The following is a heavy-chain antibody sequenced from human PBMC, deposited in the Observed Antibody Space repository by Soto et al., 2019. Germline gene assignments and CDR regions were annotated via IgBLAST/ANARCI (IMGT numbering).Heavy chain of an antibody. J-gene: IGHJ6*02. D-gene: IGHD4-17*01. CDR3: ARGTVTTWSYYYGMDV. V-gene: IGHV3-48*02. Sequence: EVQLVESGGGLVQPGGSLRLSCAASGFTFSSYSMNWVRQAPGKGLEWVSYISSSSSTIYYADSVKGRFTISRDNAKNSLYLQMNSLRDEDTAVYYCARGTVTTWSYYYGMDVWGQGTTVTVSS. CDR2: ISSSSSTI. CDR1: GFTFSSYS.